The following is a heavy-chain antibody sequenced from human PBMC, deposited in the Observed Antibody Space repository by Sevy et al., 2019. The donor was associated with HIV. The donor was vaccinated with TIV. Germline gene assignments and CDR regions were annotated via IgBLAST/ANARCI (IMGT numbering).Heavy chain of an antibody. V-gene: IGHV3-30*02. J-gene: IGHJ6*02. D-gene: IGHD6-13*01. Sequence: GGSLRLSCAASAFNFSIYGMHWVRQAPDKGLEWVALIWYDGSNKYYADSVKGRFTISRDNSKSTLYLQMNSLRAEDTAVYYCAKDPSTYSSSWYRYYYYYYGMDVWGQGTTVTVSS. CDR1: AFNFSIYG. CDR3: AKDPSTYSSSWYRYYYYYYGMDV. CDR2: IWYDGSNK.